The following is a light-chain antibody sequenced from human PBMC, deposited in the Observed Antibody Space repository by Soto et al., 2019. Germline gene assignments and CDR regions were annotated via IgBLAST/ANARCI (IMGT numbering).Light chain of an antibody. CDR2: EVS. V-gene: IGLV2-8*01. Sequence: QSALTQPPSASGSPGQSVTISCSGTSSDVGAYNYVSWYQQHPGKAPKLMIYEVSERPSGVPDRFSGSKSANTASLTVSGLQAEDEADYYCSSYAGNNIVVFGGGTKLTGL. CDR3: SSYAGNNIVV. J-gene: IGLJ3*02. CDR1: SSDVGAYNY.